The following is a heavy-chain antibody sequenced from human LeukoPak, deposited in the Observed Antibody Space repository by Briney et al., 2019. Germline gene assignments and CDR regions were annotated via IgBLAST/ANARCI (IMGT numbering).Heavy chain of an antibody. Sequence: SETLSLTCTVSGGSISSGDYYWSWIRQPPGKGLEWIGYIYYSGSTYYNPSLKSRVTISVDTSKNQFSLKLSSVTAADTAVYYCAREGIAAAGTPPIFDYWGQGTLVTVSS. CDR2: IYYSGST. D-gene: IGHD6-13*01. V-gene: IGHV4-30-4*01. CDR1: GGSISSGDYY. J-gene: IGHJ4*02. CDR3: AREGIAAAGTPPIFDY.